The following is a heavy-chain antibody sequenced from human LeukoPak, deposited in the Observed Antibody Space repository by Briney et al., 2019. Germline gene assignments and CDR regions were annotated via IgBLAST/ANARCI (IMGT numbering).Heavy chain of an antibody. CDR3: ARDRYYYGMDV. J-gene: IGHJ6*02. CDR2: ISSNGGST. V-gene: IGHV3-64*01. Sequence: GGSLRLSRAASGFTFSSYAMHWVRQAPGKGLEYVSAISSNGGSTYYANSVKGRFTISRDNSKNTLYLQMGSLRAEDMAVYYCARDRYYYGMDVWGQGTTVTVSS. CDR1: GFTFSSYA.